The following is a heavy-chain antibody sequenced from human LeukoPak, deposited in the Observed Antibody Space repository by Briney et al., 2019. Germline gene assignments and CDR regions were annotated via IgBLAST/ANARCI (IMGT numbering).Heavy chain of an antibody. V-gene: IGHV3-30*03. CDR3: ASYGDYSDY. CDR1: GFTFSSYW. D-gene: IGHD4-17*01. Sequence: GGSLRLSCAASGFTFSSYWMSWVRQAPGKGLEWVAVISYDGSNKYYADSVKGRFTISRDNSKNTLYLQMSSLRAEDTAVYYCASYGDYSDYWGQGTLVTVSS. CDR2: ISYDGSNK. J-gene: IGHJ4*02.